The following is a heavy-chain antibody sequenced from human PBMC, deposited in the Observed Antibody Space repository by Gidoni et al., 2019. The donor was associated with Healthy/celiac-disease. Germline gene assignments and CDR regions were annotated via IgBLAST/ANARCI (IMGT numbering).Heavy chain of an antibody. CDR2: IYWDDDK. CDR3: AHSLEVPAGQSNWFDP. Sequence: QITLKESGPTLVKPTQTLTLTCTFSGFSLSTSGVGVGWIRQPPGKALEWLALIYWDDDKRYSPSLKSRLTITKDTSKNQVVLTMTNMDPVDTATYYCAHSLEVPAGQSNWFDPWGQGTLVTVSS. CDR1: GFSLSTSGVG. D-gene: IGHD2-2*01. J-gene: IGHJ5*02. V-gene: IGHV2-5*02.